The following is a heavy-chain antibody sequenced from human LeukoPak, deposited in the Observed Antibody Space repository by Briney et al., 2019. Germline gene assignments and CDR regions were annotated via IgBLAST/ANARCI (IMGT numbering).Heavy chain of an antibody. J-gene: IGHJ3*02. CDR3: ARGFVYCGRDCYQSERAFDI. Sequence: ASVKVSCKASGYTFTGYYMRWVRQAPGQGLEWMGWINPNSGGTNYAQKFQGRVTMTRDTSISTAYMELSRLRSDDTAVYYCARGFVYCGRDCYQSERAFDIWGQGTMVTVSS. CDR1: GYTFTGYY. D-gene: IGHD2-21*01. V-gene: IGHV1-2*02. CDR2: INPNSGGT.